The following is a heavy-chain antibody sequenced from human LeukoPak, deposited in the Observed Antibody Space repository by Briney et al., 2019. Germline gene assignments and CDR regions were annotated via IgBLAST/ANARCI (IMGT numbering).Heavy chain of an antibody. CDR2: ISYDGSNK. CDR3: AKGSGYSSSWCLDY. V-gene: IGHV3-30*04. D-gene: IGHD6-13*01. J-gene: IGHJ4*02. Sequence: GRSLRLSCAASGFTFSSYDMHWVRQSPGKGLEWVAVISYDGSNKYYADSEKGGFTIYRDNSKNTLYLQMNSLRAEDTAVYYCAKGSGYSSSWCLDYWGQGTLVTVSS. CDR1: GFTFSSYD.